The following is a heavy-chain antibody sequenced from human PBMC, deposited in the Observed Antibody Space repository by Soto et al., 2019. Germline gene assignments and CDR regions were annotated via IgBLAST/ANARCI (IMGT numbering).Heavy chain of an antibody. CDR3: ARWGTTGGLDV. CDR2: TSYDGSNK. V-gene: IGHV3-30*19. Sequence: QVQLGESGGGVVQPGTSLRLSCVGSGFTFRSYVIHWVRQAPGKGLEWVALTSYDGSNKDYGHSVKGRFTISRDNSRNTVDLQMDSLRHEDTALYYCARWGTTGGLDVWGQGTLVSVSS. CDR1: GFTFRSYV. J-gene: IGHJ1*01. D-gene: IGHD3-16*01.